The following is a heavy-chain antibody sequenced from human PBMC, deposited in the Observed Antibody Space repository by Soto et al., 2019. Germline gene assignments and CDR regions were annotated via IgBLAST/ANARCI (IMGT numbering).Heavy chain of an antibody. J-gene: IGHJ5*02. CDR2: IYHSGST. CDR3: ASVGSDYDNSGYYLP. V-gene: IGHV4-4*03. D-gene: IGHD3-22*01. Sequence: PETLSLTCIVSGGSVRSSNWWSWVRQPPGQGLEWIGEIYHSGSTTYNPSLKSRATTSVDKSENQFSLRLKSVTAADTAVYYCASVGSDYDNSGYYLPWGPGTLVTVSS. CDR1: GGSVRSSNW.